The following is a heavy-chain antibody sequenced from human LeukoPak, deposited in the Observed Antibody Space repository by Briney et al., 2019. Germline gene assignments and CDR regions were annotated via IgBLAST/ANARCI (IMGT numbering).Heavy chain of an antibody. D-gene: IGHD2-8*01. CDR3: IRNGNYCLDV. CDR2: IYHSGST. V-gene: IGHV4-4*02. CDR1: GGSINSDHW. Sequence: PSETLSLTCAVSGGSINSDHWWSWVRQPPGKGLEWIGEIYHSGSTNYNPSLKSRVTISGDKSKNEFSLKVNSVTAADTAVYYCIRNGNYCLDVWGKGTTVTVSS. J-gene: IGHJ6*03.